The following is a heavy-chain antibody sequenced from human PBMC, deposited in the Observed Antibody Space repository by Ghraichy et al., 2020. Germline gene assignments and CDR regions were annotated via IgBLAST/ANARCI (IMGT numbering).Heavy chain of an antibody. V-gene: IGHV1-18*01. Sequence: VKVSCKASGYTFTSYGISWVRQAPGQGLEWMGWINAYNGNTNYAQKLQGRVTMTTDTSTSTAYMELRSLRSDDTAVYYCARDPLEYYDFWSGYYPLYYYYGMDVWGQGTTVTVSS. J-gene: IGHJ6*02. CDR2: INAYNGNT. CDR1: GYTFTSYG. D-gene: IGHD3-3*01. CDR3: ARDPLEYYDFWSGYYPLYYYYGMDV.